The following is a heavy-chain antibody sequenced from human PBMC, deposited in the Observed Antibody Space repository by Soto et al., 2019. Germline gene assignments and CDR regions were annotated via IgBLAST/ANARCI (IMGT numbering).Heavy chain of an antibody. J-gene: IGHJ4*02. Sequence: GGPLRYSWAASGFTFSSYSMNWVSKALGKGLEWVSSISSSSSYIYYADSVKGRFTISRDNAKNSLYLQMNSLRAEDTAVYYCARAARYSSSWYLPFDYWGQGTQVTVSS. CDR3: ARAARYSSSWYLPFDY. CDR1: GFTFSSYS. D-gene: IGHD6-13*01. CDR2: ISSSSSYI. V-gene: IGHV3-21*01.